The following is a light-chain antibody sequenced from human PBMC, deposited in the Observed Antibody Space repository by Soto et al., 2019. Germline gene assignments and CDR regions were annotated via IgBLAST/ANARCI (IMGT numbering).Light chain of an antibody. CDR2: WAS. CDR1: QSLLYSSNNKNY. CDR3: QQYYGYLRWT. V-gene: IGKV4-1*01. Sequence: DIVMTQSPDSLAVSLGERATINCKSSQSLLYSSNNKNYLTWYQQKPGQPPKLLIYWASTRESGVPDRFSGSGYGTDFTLTISSLQAEDVAVYYCQQYYGYLRWTLGQGTKVDIK. J-gene: IGKJ1*01.